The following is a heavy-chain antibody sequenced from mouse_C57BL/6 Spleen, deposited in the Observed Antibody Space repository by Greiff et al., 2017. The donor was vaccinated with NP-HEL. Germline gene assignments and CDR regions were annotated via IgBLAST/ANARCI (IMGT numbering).Heavy chain of an antibody. CDR3: ARREGYDGYYGGYFDV. J-gene: IGHJ1*03. CDR2: ISSGSSTI. V-gene: IGHV5-17*01. CDR1: GFTFSDYG. D-gene: IGHD2-3*01. Sequence: EVQLVESGGGLVKPGGSLKLSCAASGFTFSDYGMHWVRQAPEKGLEWVAYISSGSSTIYYADTVKGRFTISRDNAKNTLFLQMTSLRSEVTAMYYCARREGYDGYYGGYFDVWGTGTTVTVSS.